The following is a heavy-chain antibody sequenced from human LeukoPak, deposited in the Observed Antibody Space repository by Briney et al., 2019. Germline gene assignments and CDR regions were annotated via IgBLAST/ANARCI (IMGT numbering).Heavy chain of an antibody. CDR1: GYTFTSYY. CDR3: ARHAAVGATKSPLHY. Sequence: GASVKVSCKASGYTFTSYYMHWVRQAPGQGLEWMGIINPSGGSTSYAQKFQGRVTMTRDTSTSTVYMELSSLRSEDTAVYYCARHAAVGATKSPLHYWGQGTLVTVSS. D-gene: IGHD1-26*01. CDR2: INPSGGST. V-gene: IGHV1-46*01. J-gene: IGHJ4*02.